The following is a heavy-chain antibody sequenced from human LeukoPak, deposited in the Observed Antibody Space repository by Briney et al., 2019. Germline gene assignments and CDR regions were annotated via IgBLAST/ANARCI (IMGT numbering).Heavy chain of an antibody. CDR3: AYTDSSGRLE. V-gene: IGHV4-34*01. J-gene: IGHJ4*02. Sequence: SETLSLTCAVYGGSFSGYYWSWIRQPPGKGLEWIGEINHSGSTNYNPSLKSRVTITVDTSKNQFSLKLSSVTAADTAVYYCAYTDSSGRLERGQGTLVTVPS. D-gene: IGHD6-19*01. CDR2: INHSGST. CDR1: GGSFSGYY.